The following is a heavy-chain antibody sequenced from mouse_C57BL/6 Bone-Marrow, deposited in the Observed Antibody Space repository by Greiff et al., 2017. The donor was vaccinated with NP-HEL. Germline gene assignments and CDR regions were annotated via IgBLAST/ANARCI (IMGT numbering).Heavy chain of an antibody. D-gene: IGHD1-1*01. CDR2: IDPSDSYT. CDR3: ARGGGYGSSPYWYFDV. Sequence: QVQLQQPGAELVMPGASVKLSCKASGYTFTSYWMHWVKQRPGQGLEWIGEIDPSDSYTNYNQKFKGKSTLTVDKSSSTAYMQLRSLTSEDSAVYYCARGGGYGSSPYWYFDVWGTGTTVTVSS. CDR1: GYTFTSYW. V-gene: IGHV1-69*01. J-gene: IGHJ1*03.